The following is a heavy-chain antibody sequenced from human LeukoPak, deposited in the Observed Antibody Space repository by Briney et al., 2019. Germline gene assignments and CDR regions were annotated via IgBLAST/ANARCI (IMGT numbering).Heavy chain of an antibody. CDR1: GYTFTSYY. J-gene: IGHJ5*02. V-gene: IGHV1-46*01. Sequence: ASVKVSCKASGYTFTSYYMHWVRQAPGQGLEWMGIINPSGGSTSYAQKFQGRVTMTRDMSTSTVYMELSSLRSEDTAVYYCARDLGSAGTTLFVNWFDPWGQGTLVTVSS. CDR2: INPSGGST. CDR3: ARDLGSAGTTLFVNWFDP. D-gene: IGHD1-7*01.